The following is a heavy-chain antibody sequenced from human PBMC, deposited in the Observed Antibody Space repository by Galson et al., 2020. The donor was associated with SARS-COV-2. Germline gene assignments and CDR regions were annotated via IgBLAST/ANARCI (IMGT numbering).Heavy chain of an antibody. CDR1: GGTFNNYV. CDR3: ARLAYYDDLTGYFDY. J-gene: IGHJ4*02. V-gene: IGHV1-69*01. D-gene: IGHD3-9*01. CDR2: IIVAFGTA. Sequence: KISCKASGGTFNNYVINWVRQAPGQGLEWMGGIIVAFGTAKSAQKFQGRVTITADESTDTAYMELSRLRSEDTAIYYCARLAYYDDLTGYFDYWAREPWSPSPQ.